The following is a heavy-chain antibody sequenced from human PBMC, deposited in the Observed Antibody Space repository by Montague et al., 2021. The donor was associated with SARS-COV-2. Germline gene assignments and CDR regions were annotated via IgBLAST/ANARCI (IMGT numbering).Heavy chain of an antibody. D-gene: IGHD4-17*01. CDR3: ARDYGDYGSGYYYGMDV. CDR2: IYYSGST. J-gene: IGHJ6*02. V-gene: IGHV4-39*07. CDR1: GGSISSSSYY. Sequence: SETLSLTCTVSGGSISSSSYYWGWIRQPPGKGLEWIGSIYYSGSTYYNPSLKSRVTISVDTSKNQFSLKLSSVTAADTAVYYCARDYGDYGSGYYYGMDVWGQGPTAPVSS.